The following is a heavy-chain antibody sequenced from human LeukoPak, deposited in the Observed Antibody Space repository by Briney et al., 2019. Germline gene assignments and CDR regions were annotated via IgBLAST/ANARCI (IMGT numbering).Heavy chain of an antibody. J-gene: IGHJ4*02. CDR2: IYYSGST. V-gene: IGHV4-39*01. D-gene: IGHD3-9*01. CDR1: GGSISSSSYY. Sequence: SETLSLTCTVSGGSISSSSYYWGWIRQPPGKGLEWIGSIYYSGSTYYNPSLKSRVTISVDTSKNQFSLKLSSVTAADTAVYYCARHNPADFEWLLSNFDYWGQGTLVTASS. CDR3: ARHNPADFEWLLSNFDY.